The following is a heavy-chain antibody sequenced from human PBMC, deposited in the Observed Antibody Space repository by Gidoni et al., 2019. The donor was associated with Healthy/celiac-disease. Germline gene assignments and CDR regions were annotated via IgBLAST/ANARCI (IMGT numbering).Heavy chain of an antibody. CDR3: ARTLGSGWEGPFDY. J-gene: IGHJ4*02. Sequence: EVQLVESGGGLVKPGGSLRLSCAASGFTFSSYSMNWVRQAPGKGLEWVSSISSSSSYIYYADSVKGRFTISRDNAKNSLYLQMNSLRAEDTAVYYCARTLGSGWEGPFDYWGQGTLVTVSS. V-gene: IGHV3-21*01. CDR2: ISSSSSYI. CDR1: GFTFSSYS. D-gene: IGHD6-19*01.